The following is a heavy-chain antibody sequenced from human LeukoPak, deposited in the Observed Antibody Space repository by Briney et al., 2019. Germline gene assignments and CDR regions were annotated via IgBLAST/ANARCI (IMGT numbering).Heavy chain of an antibody. CDR2: INPSGGST. CDR1: GYTFTSYY. D-gene: IGHD6-19*01. CDR3: ARESNSGFHAFDI. Sequence: GASVKVSCKASGYTFTSYYMHWVRQAPGQGLEWMGIINPSGGSTSYAQKFQGRVTMTRDMSTSTVYMELSSLRSEDTAMYYCARESNSGFHAFDIWGQGTMVTVSS. J-gene: IGHJ3*02. V-gene: IGHV1-46*01.